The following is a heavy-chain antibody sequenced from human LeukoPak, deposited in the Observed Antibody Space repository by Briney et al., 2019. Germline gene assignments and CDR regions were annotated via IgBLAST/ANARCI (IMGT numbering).Heavy chain of an antibody. J-gene: IGHJ6*03. CDR3: ARDGLRPPDYYMDV. V-gene: IGHV1-18*01. Sequence: ASVKVSCKASGYTFTSYGISWVRQAPGQGLEWMGWISAYNGNTNYAQKLQGRVTMTTDTSTSTAYMELRSLRFDDTAVYYCARDGLRPPDYYMDVWGKGTTVTVSS. CDR1: GYTFTSYG. CDR2: ISAYNGNT.